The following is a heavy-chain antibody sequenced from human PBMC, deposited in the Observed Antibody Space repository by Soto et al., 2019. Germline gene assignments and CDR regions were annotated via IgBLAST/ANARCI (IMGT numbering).Heavy chain of an antibody. J-gene: IGHJ6*03. D-gene: IGHD2-2*01. CDR1: GFTFSSYS. CDR2: ISSSSSYI. Sequence: PGGSLRLSCAASGFTFSSYSMNWVRQAPGKGLEWVSSISSSSSYIYYADSVKGRFTVSRDNAKNSLYLQMNSLRAEDTAVYYCARDLVLPAAPLPYFIDVCGKGPPVTVSS. CDR3: ARDLVLPAAPLPYFIDV. V-gene: IGHV3-21*01.